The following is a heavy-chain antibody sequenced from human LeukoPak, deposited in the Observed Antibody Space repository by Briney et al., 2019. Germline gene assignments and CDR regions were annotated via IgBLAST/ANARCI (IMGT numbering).Heavy chain of an antibody. CDR1: GFTFSSYS. CDR3: ARDGSSSGWYYFDY. V-gene: IGHV3-21*01. J-gene: IGHJ4*02. Sequence: GGSLRLSCAASGFTFSSYSMNWVRQAPGKGLEWVSSISSSSSYIYYADSVKGRFTISRDNAKNSLYLQMNSLGAEDTAVYYCARDGSSSGWYYFDYWGQGTLVTVSS. D-gene: IGHD6-19*01. CDR2: ISSSSSYI.